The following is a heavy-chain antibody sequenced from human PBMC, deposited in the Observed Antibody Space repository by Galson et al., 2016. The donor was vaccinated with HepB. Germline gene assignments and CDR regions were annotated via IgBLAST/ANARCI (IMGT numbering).Heavy chain of an antibody. CDR1: GFTFRTYG. Sequence: SLRLSCAPSGFTFRTYGIHWVRQSPGKGLEWVALISYDGNNQYYADSVKGRFTISRDNSKNTLSLQMNSLRAEDSAVYYCVKEGPHGSGSPLGMDDWGKGTTVTVS. CDR2: ISYDGNNQ. CDR3: VKEGPHGSGSPLGMDD. J-gene: IGHJ6*04. V-gene: IGHV3-30*18. D-gene: IGHD3-10*01.